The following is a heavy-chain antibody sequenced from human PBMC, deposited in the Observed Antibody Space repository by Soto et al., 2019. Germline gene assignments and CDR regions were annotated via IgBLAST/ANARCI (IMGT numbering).Heavy chain of an antibody. V-gene: IGHV1-3*01. CDR2: INAGNGNT. CDR3: ATARLRWPRHDAFDI. D-gene: IGHD4-17*01. CDR1: GYTFTSYA. Sequence: GASVKVSCKASGYTFTSYAMHWVRQAPGQRLEWMGWINAGNGNTKYSQRFQGRVTITRDTSASTAYMELSSLRSEDTAVYYCATARLRWPRHDAFDIWGQGTMVTVSS. J-gene: IGHJ3*02.